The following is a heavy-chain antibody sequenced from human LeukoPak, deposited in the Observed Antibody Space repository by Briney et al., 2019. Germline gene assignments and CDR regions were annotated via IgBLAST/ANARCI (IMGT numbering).Heavy chain of an antibody. CDR1: GFTFSSYA. Sequence: GGSLRLSCAASGFTFSSYAMHWVRQAPGKGLEWVAVISYDGSNKYYADSVKGRFTISRDNSKNTLYLQMNSLRAEDTAVYYCARDGLKAVAGTFFDYWGQGTLVTVSS. CDR3: ARDGLKAVAGTFFDY. J-gene: IGHJ4*02. V-gene: IGHV3-30-3*01. CDR2: ISYDGSNK. D-gene: IGHD6-19*01.